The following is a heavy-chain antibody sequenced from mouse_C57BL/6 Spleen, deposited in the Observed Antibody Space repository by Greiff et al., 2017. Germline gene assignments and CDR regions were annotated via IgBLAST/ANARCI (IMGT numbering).Heavy chain of an antibody. Sequence: VKLMESGPELVKPGASVQIPCKASGYTFTDYNMDWVKQSHGKSLEWIGDINPNNGGTIYNQKFKGKATLTVDKSSSTAYMELRSLTSEDTAVYYCARTWNDYFDYWGQGTTLTVSS. V-gene: IGHV1-18*01. CDR1: GYTFTDYN. J-gene: IGHJ2*01. CDR2: INPNNGGT. CDR3: ARTWNDYFDY.